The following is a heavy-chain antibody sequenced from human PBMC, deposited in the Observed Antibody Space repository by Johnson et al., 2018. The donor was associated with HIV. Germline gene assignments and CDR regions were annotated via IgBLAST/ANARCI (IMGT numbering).Heavy chain of an antibody. V-gene: IGHV3-30*04. CDR2: ISFDGSNK. CDR1: GFTFSNYP. CDR3: TTAIVIDAFDI. Sequence: VQLVESGGGVVQPGRSLRLSCAASGFTFSNYPMHWVRQAPGKGLEWVAVISFDGSNKYYAYSVKGLFTTSRDNSKNTLFLQMSSLKTDYTAVYYCTTAIVIDAFDIWGQGTMVTVSS. D-gene: IGHD3-16*02. J-gene: IGHJ3*02.